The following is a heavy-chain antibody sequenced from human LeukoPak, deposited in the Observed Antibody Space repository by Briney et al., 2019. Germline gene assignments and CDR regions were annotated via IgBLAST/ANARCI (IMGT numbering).Heavy chain of an antibody. V-gene: IGHV4-34*01. CDR1: GGSFSGYY. CDR2: INHSGST. Sequence: SETLSLTCAVYGGSFSGYYWSWIRQPPGKGLEWIGEINHSGSTNYNPSLKSRVTISVDTSKNQFSLKLSSVTAADTAVYYCARCNYYYGMDVWGQGTTATVSS. J-gene: IGHJ6*02. CDR3: ARCNYYYGMDV.